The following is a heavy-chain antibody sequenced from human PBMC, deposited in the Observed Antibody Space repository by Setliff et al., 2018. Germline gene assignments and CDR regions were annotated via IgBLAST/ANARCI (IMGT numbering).Heavy chain of an antibody. V-gene: IGHV5-51*01. D-gene: IGHD2-15*01. Sequence: GESLKISCKGSGYRFSSYWIGWVRQMPGKGLEWIGIIFPADSDTRYSPSFQGQVAISADKSISTAYVQWRSLKASDTAMYYCARVGTAGGYYFDFWGQGALVTVSS. CDR3: ARVGTAGGYYFDF. CDR2: IFPADSDT. J-gene: IGHJ4*02. CDR1: GYRFSSYW.